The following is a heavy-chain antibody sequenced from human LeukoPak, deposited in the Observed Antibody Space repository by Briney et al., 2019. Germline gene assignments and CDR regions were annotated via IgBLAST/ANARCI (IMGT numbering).Heavy chain of an antibody. CDR3: GALLAPPEFNRIVGATTTDY. V-gene: IGHV1-69*13. CDR2: IIPIFGTA. D-gene: IGHD1-26*01. CDR1: GGTFSSYA. Sequence: ASVKVSCKASGGTFSSYAISWVRQAPGQGLEWIGGIIPIFGTANYAQKFQGRVTITADESTSTAYMELSSLRSEDTAVYYCGALLAPPEFNRIVGATTTDYWGQGTLVTVSS. J-gene: IGHJ4*02.